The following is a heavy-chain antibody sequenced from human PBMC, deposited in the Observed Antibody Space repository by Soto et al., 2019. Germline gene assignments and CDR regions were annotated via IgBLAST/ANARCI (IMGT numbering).Heavy chain of an antibody. CDR1: GYSFTSLD. CDR3: ARGVSAGVDY. V-gene: IGHV1-8*01. Sequence: QVQLVQSGAEVREPGASVKVSCKASGYSFTSLDINWVRQTAGQGLEWMGWMQPSTGRTGYAQKFQGRVTITMATSINTAYMELTTRTADETAFYYCARGVSAGVDYWGQGTLVTVPS. J-gene: IGHJ4*02. CDR2: MQPSTGRT. D-gene: IGHD3-10*01.